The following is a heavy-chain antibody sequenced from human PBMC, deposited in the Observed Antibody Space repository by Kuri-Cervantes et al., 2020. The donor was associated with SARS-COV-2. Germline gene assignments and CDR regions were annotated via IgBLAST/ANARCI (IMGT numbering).Heavy chain of an antibody. CDR3: FCDYGSVNQFNMDV. D-gene: IGHD3-10*01. CDR1: GFTFSSCD. V-gene: IGHV3-74*01. Sequence: GESLKISCSASGFTFSSCDMHWVREVPGKGLEWVSRIKSDGSSPSHADPVKGRFTIYRDNAKNTLYLQMISLRVDDTAIYYCFCDYGSVNQFNMDVWGKGTTVTVSS. J-gene: IGHJ6*03. CDR2: IKSDGSSP.